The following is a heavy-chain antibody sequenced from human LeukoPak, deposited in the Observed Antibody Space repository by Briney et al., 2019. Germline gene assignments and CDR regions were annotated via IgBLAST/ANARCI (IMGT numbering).Heavy chain of an antibody. J-gene: IGHJ3*02. CDR2: IIPIFGTA. Sequence: SVKVSCKASGGTFSSYAISWVRQAPGQGLEWMGGIIPIFGTANYAQKFQGRVTITTDESTSTAYMELSSLRSEDTAVYYCAREMATIGRAPGAFDIWGQGTMVTVSS. V-gene: IGHV1-69*05. D-gene: IGHD5-24*01. CDR3: AREMATIGRAPGAFDI. CDR1: GGTFSSYA.